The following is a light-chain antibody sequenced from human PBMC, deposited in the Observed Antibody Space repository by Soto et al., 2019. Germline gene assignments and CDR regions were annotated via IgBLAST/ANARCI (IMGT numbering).Light chain of an antibody. CDR3: QHYYTTPPA. J-gene: IGKJ3*01. CDR1: QSVLYSPNNKNY. Sequence: IVMTQSPDSLAVSLGERATINCKSSQSVLYSPNNKNYLAWFQQKPGLPPKLIIYWASTRESGVPDRFSGRGSGTDFTLTSSSLRAEDVAVDFCQHYYTTPPAFGTGTKVDI. CDR2: WAS. V-gene: IGKV4-1*01.